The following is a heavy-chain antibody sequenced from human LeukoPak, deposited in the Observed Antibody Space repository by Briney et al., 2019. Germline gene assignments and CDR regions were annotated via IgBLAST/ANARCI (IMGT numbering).Heavy chain of an antibody. J-gene: IGHJ4*02. V-gene: IGHV3-74*01. CDR1: GFSFSGHW. CDR3: SRDLRGRDDY. CDR2: ISPTGSTT. Sequence: GGSLRLSCTASGFSFSGHWMHWARQLPGKGLVWVSRISPTGSTTSYADSVKGRFTVSRDNAKNTLYLQMNSLRAEDTAVYYCSRDLRGRDDYWGQGILVIVSS. D-gene: IGHD5-24*01.